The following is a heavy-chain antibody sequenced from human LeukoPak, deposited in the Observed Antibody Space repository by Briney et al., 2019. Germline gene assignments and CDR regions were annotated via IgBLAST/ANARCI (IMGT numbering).Heavy chain of an antibody. CDR2: IDYSGNT. CDR1: GGSVSSRDYY. J-gene: IGHJ4*02. V-gene: IGHV4-30-4*01. CDR3: VRRMSGGVRSFDL. D-gene: IGHD3-16*01. Sequence: ASETLSLTCTVSGGSVSSRDYYWAWIRQPPGKGLEWIGYIDYSGNTWYNPSLQSRLTMSVDTSKNQFSLMLRSVTAADTAVYYCVRRMSGGVRSFDLWGQGTLVTVSS.